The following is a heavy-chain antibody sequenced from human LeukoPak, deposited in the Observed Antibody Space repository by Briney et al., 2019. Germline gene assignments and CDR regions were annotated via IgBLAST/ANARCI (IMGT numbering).Heavy chain of an antibody. V-gene: IGHV4-38-2*02. CDR2: IYHSGST. D-gene: IGHD4-17*01. J-gene: IGHJ4*02. CDR1: GYSISSGYY. CDR3: ARHWDYGANDY. Sequence: PSETLSLTCTVSGYSISSGYYWGWIRQPPGKGLEWIGSIYHSGSTYYNPSLKSRVTISVDTSKNQFSLKLSSVTAADTAVYYCARHWDYGANDYWGQGTLVTVSS.